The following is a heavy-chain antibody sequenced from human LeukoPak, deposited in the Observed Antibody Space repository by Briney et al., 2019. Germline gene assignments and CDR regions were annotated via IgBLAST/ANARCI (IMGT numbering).Heavy chain of an antibody. J-gene: IGHJ6*02. Sequence: GGSLRLSCAASGFTFSSYWMSWVRQAPGKGLEWVANIKQDGSEEYYVDSVKGRFTISRDNAKNSLYLQMNSLRAEDTAVYYCARAETLDYGDYPYYYYGMDVWGQGTTVTVSS. CDR1: GFTFSSYW. CDR3: ARAETLDYGDYPYYYYGMDV. V-gene: IGHV3-7*01. D-gene: IGHD4-17*01. CDR2: IKQDGSEE.